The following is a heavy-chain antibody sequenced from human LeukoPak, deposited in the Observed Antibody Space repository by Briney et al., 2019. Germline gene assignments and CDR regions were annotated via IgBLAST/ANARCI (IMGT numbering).Heavy chain of an antibody. CDR1: GGSFSNYY. D-gene: IGHD3-10*01. CDR3: AREAFTMVRGIIIESYYNYYGMDV. CDR2: INHSGST. J-gene: IGHJ6*04. V-gene: IGHV4-34*01. Sequence: SETLSLTCAVYGGSFSNYYWSWIRQPPGEGLEWIGEINHSGSTNYNPSLKSRVTISVDTSKNQFSLKLSSVTAADTAVYYCAREAFTMVRGIIIESYYNYYGMDVWGKGTTVTVSS.